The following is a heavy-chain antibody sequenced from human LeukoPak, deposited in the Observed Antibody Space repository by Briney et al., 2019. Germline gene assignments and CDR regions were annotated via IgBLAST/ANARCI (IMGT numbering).Heavy chain of an antibody. Sequence: PGGPLRFSCAATGFTFSNYAMHGVRQAPGKGLEWVTVISYDGSNKYYADSVKGRFTISRDNSKNTLYLHMNSLRAEDTAVYYCARDVDSSGYSHGAFDIWGQGTMVTVSS. D-gene: IGHD3-22*01. J-gene: IGHJ3*02. CDR2: ISYDGSNK. CDR3: ARDVDSSGYSHGAFDI. CDR1: GFTFSNYA. V-gene: IGHV3-30-3*01.